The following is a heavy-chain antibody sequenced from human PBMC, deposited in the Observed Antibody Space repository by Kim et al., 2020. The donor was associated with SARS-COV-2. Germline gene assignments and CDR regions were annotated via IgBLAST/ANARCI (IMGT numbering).Heavy chain of an antibody. Sequence: QKFQGRVTITADESTSTAYMELSSLRSEDTAVYYCLMVRGVITLGYGMDVWGQGTTVTVSS. CDR3: LMVRGVITLGYGMDV. V-gene: IGHV1-69*01. D-gene: IGHD3-10*01. J-gene: IGHJ6*02.